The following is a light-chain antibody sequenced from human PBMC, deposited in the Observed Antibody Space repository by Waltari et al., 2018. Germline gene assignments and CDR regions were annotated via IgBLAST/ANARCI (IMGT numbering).Light chain of an antibody. Sequence: EIVLTQSPGTLPLSPGEGATLSCRASESVSKFLAWYQQKPGQAPRLLIYHASNRASGIPDRFSGSGFGTDFSLTISRLEPEDFAVYYCQKYESLPATFGQGTKVEIK. V-gene: IGKV3-20*01. CDR1: ESVSKF. J-gene: IGKJ1*01. CDR3: QKYESLPAT. CDR2: HAS.